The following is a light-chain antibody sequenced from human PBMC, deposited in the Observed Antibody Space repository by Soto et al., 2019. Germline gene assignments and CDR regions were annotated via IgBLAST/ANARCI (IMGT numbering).Light chain of an antibody. CDR3: GTWDSSLSAGV. CDR1: SSNIGNNY. CDR2: DNN. V-gene: IGLV1-51*01. Sequence: QSALTQPPSVSAAPGQKVTISCSGSSSNIGNNYVSWYQQLPGTAPKLLIYDNNERPSGLPDRFSGSKSGTSATLGITGLQTEDEADYYCGTWDSSLSAGVFGGGTKLTVL. J-gene: IGLJ2*01.